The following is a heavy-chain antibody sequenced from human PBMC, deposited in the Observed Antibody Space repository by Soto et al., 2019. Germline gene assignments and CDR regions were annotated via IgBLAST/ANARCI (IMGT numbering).Heavy chain of an antibody. D-gene: IGHD2-21*01. Sequence: GGSLRLSCEAAGLTVTSHAMSWVRQAPGKGLEWGSGISGSGSNTYYADSVKGRFTISKDNSRNTLFLQMNSLRAEVTAFYYFAKDVEPISWYFNLWGRGTLVTVPP. CDR2: ISGSGSNT. J-gene: IGHJ2*01. CDR3: AKDVEPISWYFNL. CDR1: GLTVTSHA. V-gene: IGHV3-23*01.